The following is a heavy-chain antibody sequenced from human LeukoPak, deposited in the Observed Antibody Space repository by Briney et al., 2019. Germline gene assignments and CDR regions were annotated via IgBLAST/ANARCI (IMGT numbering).Heavy chain of an antibody. V-gene: IGHV4-59*12. Sequence: PSETLSLTCTVSGGSISSYYWSWIRQPPGKGLEWIGYIYYSGSTNYNPSLKSRVTISVDTSKNQFSLKLSSVTAADTAVYYCARATPTYYYGSGSYYPFDPWGQGTLVTVSS. D-gene: IGHD3-10*01. CDR3: ARATPTYYYGSGSYYPFDP. J-gene: IGHJ5*02. CDR2: IYYSGST. CDR1: GGSISSYY.